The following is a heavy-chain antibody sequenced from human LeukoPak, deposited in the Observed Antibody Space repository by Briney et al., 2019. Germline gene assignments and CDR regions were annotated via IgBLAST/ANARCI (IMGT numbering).Heavy chain of an antibody. J-gene: IGHJ4*02. D-gene: IGHD1-26*01. CDR1: GGTFSSYA. V-gene: IGHV1-69*01. CDR3: ARDVGATPYYFDY. CDR2: IIPIFGTA. Sequence: GSSVKVSCKASGGTFSSYAISWVRQAPGQGLEWMGGIIPIFGTANYAQKFQGRVTITADESTSTAYMELSSLRSEDTAVYYRARDVGATPYYFDYWGQGTLVTVSS.